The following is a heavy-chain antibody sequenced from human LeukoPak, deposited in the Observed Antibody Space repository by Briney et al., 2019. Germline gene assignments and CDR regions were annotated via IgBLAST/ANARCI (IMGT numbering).Heavy chain of an antibody. CDR1: GYSFTKYW. D-gene: IGHD3-10*01. V-gene: IGHV5-51*01. CDR2: IFPGNSDT. J-gene: IGHJ5*02. CDR3: ARGRESGSSWFDP. Sequence: GESLKISCKASGYSFTKYWIGWVRQMPGKGLEWMAIIFPGNSDTRYSASFQGQVTISADTSITTAYLQWNSLTASDTAMYYCARGRESGSSWFDPWGQGTLVTVSS.